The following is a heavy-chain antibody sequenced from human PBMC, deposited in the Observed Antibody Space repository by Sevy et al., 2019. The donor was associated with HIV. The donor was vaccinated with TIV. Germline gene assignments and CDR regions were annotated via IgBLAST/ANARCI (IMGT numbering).Heavy chain of an antibody. D-gene: IGHD5-12*01. Sequence: GGSLRLSCAGSGFTFSRFWMSWVRQAPGKGLQWVANIKQDGSEKYYVDSVKGRFIISRDNAKKSLFLQMNSLRAEDTAVYYCATNRDDSSGFGLDVWGQGTTVTVSS. CDR2: IKQDGSEK. CDR1: GFTFSRFW. J-gene: IGHJ6*01. V-gene: IGHV3-7*01. CDR3: ATNRDDSSGFGLDV.